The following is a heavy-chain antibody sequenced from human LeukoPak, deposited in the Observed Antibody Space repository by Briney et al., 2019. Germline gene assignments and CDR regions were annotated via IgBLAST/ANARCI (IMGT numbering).Heavy chain of an antibody. D-gene: IGHD5-12*01. CDR2: INPNSGGT. J-gene: IGHJ4*02. V-gene: IGHV1-2*02. CDR1: GYTFTGYY. CDR3: ARSSGDSGYDWLGD. Sequence: ASLKVSCKASGYTFTGYYMHWVRQAPGQGLEWMGWINPNSGGTNYAQKFQGRVTMTRDTSISTAYMELSRLRSDDTAVYYCARSSGDSGYDWLGDWGQGTLVTVSS.